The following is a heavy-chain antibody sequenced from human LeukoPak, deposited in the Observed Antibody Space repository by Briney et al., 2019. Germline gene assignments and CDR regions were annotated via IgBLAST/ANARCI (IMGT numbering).Heavy chain of an antibody. CDR2: INPNSGGT. CDR3: ARDRWELLEGFDY. Sequence: ASVKVSCKASGYTFTGYYMHWVRHAPGQGLEWMGWINPNSGGTNYAQKFQGRVTMTRDTSISTAYMELSRLRSDDTAVYYCARDRWELLEGFDYWGQGTLVSVSS. J-gene: IGHJ4*02. D-gene: IGHD1-26*01. CDR1: GYTFTGYY. V-gene: IGHV1-2*02.